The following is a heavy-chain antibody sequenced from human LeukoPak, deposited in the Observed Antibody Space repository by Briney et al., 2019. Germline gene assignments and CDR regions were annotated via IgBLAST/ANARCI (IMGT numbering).Heavy chain of an antibody. V-gene: IGHV4-59*01. CDR1: GVYISGYY. CDR3: ARGSFDSSGNYFLDY. Sequence: SETLSLTCTVSGVYISGYYWSWIRQPPGKGMEWIGYIYYTGSTNYNPSLKGRVTTSVDTSEKQFSLKLSSVTAADTAVYYCARGSFDSSGNYFLDYWGRGTLVAVSS. D-gene: IGHD3-22*01. CDR2: IYYTGST. J-gene: IGHJ4*02.